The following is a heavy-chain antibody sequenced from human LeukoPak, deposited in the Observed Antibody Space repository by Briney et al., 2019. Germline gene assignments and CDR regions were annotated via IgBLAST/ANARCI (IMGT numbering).Heavy chain of an antibody. Sequence: GGSLRLSCAASGFSVSNNYMSWVRQAPGKGLEWVSYISSSSSTLHYADSVRGRFTISRDNAKNSLYMEMNSLRAEDTAVYYCARGLPLYSSGWYFDFWGQGTLVTVSS. CDR2: ISSSSSTL. J-gene: IGHJ4*02. D-gene: IGHD6-19*01. V-gene: IGHV3-11*04. CDR3: ARGLPLYSSGWYFDF. CDR1: GFSVSNNY.